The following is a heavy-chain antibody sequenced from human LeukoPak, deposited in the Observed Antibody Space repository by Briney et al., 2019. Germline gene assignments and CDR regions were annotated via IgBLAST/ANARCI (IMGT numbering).Heavy chain of an antibody. D-gene: IGHD3-3*01. V-gene: IGHV3-53*01. CDR1: GFTVSSNY. J-gene: IGHJ3*02. Sequence: PGGSLRLSCAASGFTVSSNYMSWVRQAPGKGLEWVSVIYSGGSTYYADSVQGRFTISRDNSKNTLYLQMNSLRAEDTAVYYCARGRLGVVDAFDIWGQGTMVTVSS. CDR3: ARGRLGVVDAFDI. CDR2: IYSGGST.